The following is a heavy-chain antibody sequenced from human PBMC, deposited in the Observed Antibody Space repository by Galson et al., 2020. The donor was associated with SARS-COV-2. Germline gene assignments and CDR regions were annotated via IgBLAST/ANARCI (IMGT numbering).Heavy chain of an antibody. CDR1: GFSLSSSGVG. V-gene: IGHV2-5*02. Sequence: SGPTLVKPTPTLTLTCTFSGFSLSSSGVGVGWIRQPPGKALEWLSPIYWDDGEHYSPPLKSRLTNTKATSKNQVVLTMTNMDPVDTGTYYCAHVLYFESSGYWGFDYWGQGTRVIVSS. CDR2: IYWDDGE. J-gene: IGHJ4*02. CDR3: AHVLYFESSGYWGFDY. D-gene: IGHD3-22*01.